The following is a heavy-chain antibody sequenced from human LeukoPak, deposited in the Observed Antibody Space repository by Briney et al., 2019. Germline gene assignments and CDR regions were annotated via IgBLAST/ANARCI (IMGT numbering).Heavy chain of an antibody. D-gene: IGHD1-26*01. CDR3: ARATRIVGALLDY. V-gene: IGHV4-61*01. CDR2: IYYSGST. Sequence: SETLSLTCTVSGGSVSSGSYYWNWIRQPPGKGLEWIGYIYYSGSTNYNPSLKSRVTISVDTSKNQFSLKLSSVTAADTAVYYCARATRIVGALLDYWGQGTLVTVSS. CDR1: GGSVSSGSYY. J-gene: IGHJ4*02.